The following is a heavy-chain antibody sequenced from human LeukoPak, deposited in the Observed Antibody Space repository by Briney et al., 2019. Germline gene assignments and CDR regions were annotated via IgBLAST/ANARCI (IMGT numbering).Heavy chain of an antibody. J-gene: IGHJ4*02. Sequence: SETLSLTCTVSGGSIASSSNYWVWIRQPPGKGLEWIGNIFYTGNTYYNPSLKSRVTISVDTSNNQFSLKLSSVTAADTAVYYCARDGYSSSSSLDYWGQGTLVTVSS. CDR2: IFYTGNT. CDR3: ARDGYSSSSSLDY. D-gene: IGHD6-6*01. CDR1: GGSIASSSNY. V-gene: IGHV4-39*07.